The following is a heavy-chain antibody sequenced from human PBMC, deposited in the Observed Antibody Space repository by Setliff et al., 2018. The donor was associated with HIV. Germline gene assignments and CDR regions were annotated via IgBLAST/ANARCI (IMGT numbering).Heavy chain of an antibody. CDR3: ARHRIAARRPPYYYMDV. J-gene: IGHJ6*03. CDR1: GGSISSSSYY. V-gene: IGHV4-39*01. CDR2: IYYSGST. D-gene: IGHD6-6*01. Sequence: PSETLSLTCTVSGGSISSSSYYWGWIRQPPGKGLEWIGNIYYSGSTYYNPSLKSRVTISVDTSKSHFSLKVRSVTAADTAVYYCARHRIAARRPPYYYMDVWGKGTTVTVSS.